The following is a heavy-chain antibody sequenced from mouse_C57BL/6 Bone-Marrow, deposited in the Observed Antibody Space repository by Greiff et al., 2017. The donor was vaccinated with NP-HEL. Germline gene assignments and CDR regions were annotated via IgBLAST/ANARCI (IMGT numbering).Heavy chain of an antibody. D-gene: IGHD2-4*01. CDR3: ATIYCDYAGY. J-gene: IGHJ3*01. V-gene: IGHV1-54*01. CDR1: GFAFTNYV. Sequence: VQLLQSGAELVRPGTSVKVSCKASGFAFTNYVIEWVKQRPGQGLEWIAVINPGSGGTYYTDKVKGQATLTAAKSCNTAFMQLRSLTSEDAAVYFCATIYCDYAGYWGQGTLVTVSA. CDR2: INPGSGGT.